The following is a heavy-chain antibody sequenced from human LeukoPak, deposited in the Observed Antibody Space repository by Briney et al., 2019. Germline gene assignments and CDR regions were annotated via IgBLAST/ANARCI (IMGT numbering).Heavy chain of an antibody. D-gene: IGHD2-15*01. CDR1: GGSFSAYY. V-gene: IGHV4-34*01. Sequence: KPSETLSLTCAVYGGSFSAYYWSWIRQPPGKGLEWIGEINHSGSTNYNPSPKSQVTMSVDTSKNQFSLKLNSVTAADTAVYYCARGGRFAPIVVVVAATQLMDVWGKGTTVTVSS. CDR3: ARGGRFAPIVVVVAATQLMDV. CDR2: INHSGST. J-gene: IGHJ6*04.